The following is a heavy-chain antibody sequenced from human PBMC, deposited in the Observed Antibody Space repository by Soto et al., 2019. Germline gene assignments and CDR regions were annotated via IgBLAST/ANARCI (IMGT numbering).Heavy chain of an antibody. D-gene: IGHD3-22*01. V-gene: IGHV4-4*02. CDR2: IYHTGKT. CDR1: GDSFSGNNW. Sequence: QVQLQESGPGLVKPSGTLSLTCVVSGDSFSGNNWWSWVRQSPAKGLEWIAEIYHTGKTNLNPSLESRVTISLDKSKNLLSLKLTSVTAADTAVYFCARTLSQSRAYGYWGQGRLVTISS. J-gene: IGHJ4*02. CDR3: ARTLSQSRAYGY.